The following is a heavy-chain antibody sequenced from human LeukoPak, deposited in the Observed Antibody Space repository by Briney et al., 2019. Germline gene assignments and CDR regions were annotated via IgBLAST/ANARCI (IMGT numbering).Heavy chain of an antibody. D-gene: IGHD5/OR15-5a*01. CDR3: ARDKGLPQAFDI. Sequence: SETLSLTCTVSGGSISSFYWSWIRQPPGKGLEYIGYISYSGTTSYNPSLKSRVTISVDTSKNQFSLKLTSVTAADTAVYYCARDKGLPQAFDIWGQGTMVAVSS. CDR2: ISYSGTT. J-gene: IGHJ3*02. V-gene: IGHV4-59*01. CDR1: GGSISSFY.